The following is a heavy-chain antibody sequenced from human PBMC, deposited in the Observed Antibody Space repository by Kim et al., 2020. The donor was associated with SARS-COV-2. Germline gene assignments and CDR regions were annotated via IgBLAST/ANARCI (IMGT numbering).Heavy chain of an antibody. D-gene: IGHD3-3*01. J-gene: IGHJ3*02. CDR3: AKDGGGVVIPQGAFDI. V-gene: IGHV3-9*01. Sequence: GGSLRLSCAASGFTFGDYAMHWVRQAPGKGLEWVSGISWNSGSIGYADSVKGRFTISRDNAKNSLYLQMNSLRAEDTALYYCAKDGGGVVIPQGAFDIWGQGTMVTVSS. CDR2: ISWNSGSI. CDR1: GFTFGDYA.